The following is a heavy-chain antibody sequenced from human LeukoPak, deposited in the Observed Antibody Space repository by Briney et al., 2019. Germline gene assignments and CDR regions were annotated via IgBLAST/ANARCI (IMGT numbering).Heavy chain of an antibody. V-gene: IGHV1-2*06. CDR2: INPNSGDT. Sequence: ASVNVSCKASGYTFIGHYIHWVRQAPGQGLELMGRINPNSGDTNYAQKFQGRVTMTRDTSISTAYMELSRLRSDDTAVYYCARAYSYDFDYWGQGTLVTVSS. J-gene: IGHJ4*02. D-gene: IGHD5-18*01. CDR1: GYTFIGHY. CDR3: ARAYSYDFDY.